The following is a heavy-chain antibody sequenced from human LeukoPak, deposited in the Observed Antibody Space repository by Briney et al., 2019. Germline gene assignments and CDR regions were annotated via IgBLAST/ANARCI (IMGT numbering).Heavy chain of an antibody. D-gene: IGHD5-24*01. CDR1: GGSFSGYY. V-gene: IGHV4-34*01. CDR3: VRGSRWMATAIDY. Sequence: KPSETLSLTCAVYGGSFSGYYWSWIRQPPGKGLEWIGEINHSGSTNYNPSLKSRVTISVDTSKNQFSLKLSSVTAADTAVYYCVRGSRWMATAIDYWGQGTLVTVSS. J-gene: IGHJ4*02. CDR2: INHSGST.